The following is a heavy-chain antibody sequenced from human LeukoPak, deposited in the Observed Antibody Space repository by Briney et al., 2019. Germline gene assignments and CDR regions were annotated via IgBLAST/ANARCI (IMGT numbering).Heavy chain of an antibody. J-gene: IGHJ4*02. CDR3: ARDGDSGYEGRFDY. Sequence: PSETLSLTCTVSGGSISSYYWSWVRQAPGKGLEWVANIKQDGSEKYYVDSVKGRFTISRDNAKNSLYLQMNSLRAEDTAVYYCARDGDSGYEGRFDYWGQGTLVTVSS. V-gene: IGHV3-7*01. CDR2: IKQDGSEK. CDR1: GGSISSYY. D-gene: IGHD5-12*01.